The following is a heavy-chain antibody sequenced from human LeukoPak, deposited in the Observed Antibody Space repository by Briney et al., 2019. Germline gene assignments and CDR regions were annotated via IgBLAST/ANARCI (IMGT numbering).Heavy chain of an antibody. J-gene: IGHJ4*02. V-gene: IGHV1-69*13. Sequence: SVKVSCKASGGTFSSYAISWVRQAPGQGLEWMGGIIPIFGTANYAQKFQGRVTITADESTSTAYMELSSLRSEDTAVYYCARGHYYGLGSYPEGPFDYWGQGTLVTVSS. CDR2: IIPIFGTA. CDR3: ARGHYYGLGSYPEGPFDY. D-gene: IGHD3-10*01. CDR1: GGTFSSYA.